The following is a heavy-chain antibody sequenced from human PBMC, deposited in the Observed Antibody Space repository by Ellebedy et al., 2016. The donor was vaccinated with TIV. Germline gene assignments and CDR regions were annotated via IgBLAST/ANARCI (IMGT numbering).Heavy chain of an antibody. Sequence: ASVKVSXXASGYTFTSYYMHWVRQAPGQGLEWMGIINPSGGSTSYAQKFQGRVTMTRDTSTSTVYMELSSLRSEDTAVYYCARDSRRYQLSNWFNPWGQGTLVTVSS. CDR3: ARDSRRYQLSNWFNP. CDR2: INPSGGST. J-gene: IGHJ5*02. D-gene: IGHD2-2*01. CDR1: GYTFTSYY. V-gene: IGHV1-46*01.